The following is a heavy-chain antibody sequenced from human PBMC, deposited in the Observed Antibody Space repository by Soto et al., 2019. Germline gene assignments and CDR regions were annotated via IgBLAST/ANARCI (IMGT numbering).Heavy chain of an antibody. CDR1: GFTFSSYG. CDR2: IWYDGSNK. D-gene: IGHD2-2*01. CDR3: TGGPQHCYYGMDV. J-gene: IGHJ6*02. V-gene: IGHV3-33*01. Sequence: QVQLVESGGGVVQPGRSLRLSCAASGFTFSSYGMHWVRQAPGKGLEWVAVIWYDGSNKYYADSVKGRFTISRDNSKNTLYLQMNSLRAEDTAVYYCTGGPQHCYYGMDVWGQGTTVTVSS.